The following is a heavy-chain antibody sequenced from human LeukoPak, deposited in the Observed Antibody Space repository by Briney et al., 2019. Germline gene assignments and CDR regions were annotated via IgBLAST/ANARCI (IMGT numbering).Heavy chain of an antibody. J-gene: IGHJ4*02. Sequence: ASVKVSCKVSGYTLNEFSITWVRQAPGKGFEWMGGFDPEDGQIIYAQKFQDRVTMTEDTSTDTAYMELSSLRLEDTALYYCAAVERGYFDTSGYYDYWGQGTLVTVSS. D-gene: IGHD3-22*01. V-gene: IGHV1-24*01. CDR2: FDPEDGQI. CDR1: GYTLNEFS. CDR3: AAVERGYFDTSGYYDY.